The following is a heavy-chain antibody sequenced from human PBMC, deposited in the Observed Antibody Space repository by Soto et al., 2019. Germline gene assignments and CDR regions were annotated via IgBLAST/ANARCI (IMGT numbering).Heavy chain of an antibody. J-gene: IGHJ6*03. CDR3: GKDNRGDTVLALHYVDV. CDR2: IGGSGGSA. CDR1: GFTFSSYA. V-gene: IGHV3-23*01. Sequence: ELQLLESGGDLVQPGGSLRLSCAASGFTFSSYAMTWVRQAPGKGLEWVSGIGGSGGSAYYADSVKGRFTISRDNSKNRLVLQLNSVRAEDTVINYRGKDNRGDTVLALHYVDVGGKGTTRTVSS. D-gene: IGHD5-18*01.